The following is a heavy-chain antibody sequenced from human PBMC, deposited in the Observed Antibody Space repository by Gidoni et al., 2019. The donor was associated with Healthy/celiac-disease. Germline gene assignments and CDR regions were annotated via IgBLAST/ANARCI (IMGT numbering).Heavy chain of an antibody. J-gene: IGHJ4*02. Sequence: SWVRQAPGQGLEWKGWISAYNGNTNYAQKLQGRVTMTTDTSTSTAYMELRSLRSDDTAVYYCARGGSGWYHVVGDYWGQGTLVTVSS. CDR2: ISAYNGNT. V-gene: IGHV1-18*01. CDR3: ARGGSGWYHVVGDY. D-gene: IGHD6-19*01.